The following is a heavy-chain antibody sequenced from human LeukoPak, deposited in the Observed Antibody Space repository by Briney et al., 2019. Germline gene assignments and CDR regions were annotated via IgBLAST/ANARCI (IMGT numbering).Heavy chain of an antibody. D-gene: IGHD3-3*01. CDR3: ARRYYDFWSGYYHYYYYYGMDV. Sequence: GGSLRLSCAASGFTFSSYAMWWVRQAPGKGLEWVAVISYDGSNKYYADSVKGRFTISRDNSKNTLYLQMNSLRAEDTAVYYCARRYYDFWSGYYHYYYYYGMDVWGQGTTVTVSS. V-gene: IGHV3-30-3*02. CDR2: ISYDGSNK. CDR1: GFTFSSYA. J-gene: IGHJ6*02.